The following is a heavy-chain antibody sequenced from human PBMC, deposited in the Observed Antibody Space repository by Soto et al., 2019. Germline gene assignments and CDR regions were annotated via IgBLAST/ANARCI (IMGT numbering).Heavy chain of an antibody. CDR2: IYYRANP. Sequence: QVQLQESGPGLVKPSETLSLTCTVSGWSISSYYWSWIRQPPGKGLEWIGYIYYRANPNYNPSLNRRFTISQYTSKNQFSLKLSSVTAADTAVYYCARHSGDGYDYLAYWGQGTLVTVSS. V-gene: IGHV4-59*08. J-gene: IGHJ4*02. CDR3: ARHSGDGYDYLAY. D-gene: IGHD5-12*01. CDR1: GWSISSYY.